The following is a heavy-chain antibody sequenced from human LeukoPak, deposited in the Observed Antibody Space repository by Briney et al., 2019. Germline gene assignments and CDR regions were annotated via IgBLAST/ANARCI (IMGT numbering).Heavy chain of an antibody. CDR1: GHTFTGYY. CDR2: INPNSGGT. J-gene: IGHJ4*02. V-gene: IGHV1-2*02. Sequence: ASVKVSCKASGHTFTGYYMHWVRQAPGQGLEWMGWINPNSGGTNYAQKFQGRVTMTRDTSISTAYMELSRLRSDDTAVYYCARDRPVRGVIPFDYWGQGTLVTVSS. D-gene: IGHD3-10*01. CDR3: ARDRPVRGVIPFDY.